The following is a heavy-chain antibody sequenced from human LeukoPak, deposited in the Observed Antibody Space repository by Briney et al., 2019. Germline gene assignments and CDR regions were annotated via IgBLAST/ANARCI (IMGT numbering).Heavy chain of an antibody. CDR1: GFTFSSYG. Sequence: GSLRLSCAASGFTFSSYGMHWVRQAPGKGLEWVAFIRYDGSNKYYADSVKGRFTISRDNSKNKPYLQMNSLRAEDTAVYYCAKVNDYGDYVSFDYWGQGTLVTVSS. CDR3: AKVNDYGDYVSFDY. CDR2: IRYDGSNK. D-gene: IGHD4-17*01. J-gene: IGHJ4*02. V-gene: IGHV3-30*02.